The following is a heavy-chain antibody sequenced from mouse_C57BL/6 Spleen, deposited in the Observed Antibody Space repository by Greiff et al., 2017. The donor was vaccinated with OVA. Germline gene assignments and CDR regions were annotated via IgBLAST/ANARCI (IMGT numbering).Heavy chain of an antibody. J-gene: IGHJ2*01. CDR3: TKITTGVFDY. D-gene: IGHD1-1*01. CDR1: GYTFTSYW. V-gene: IGHV1-5*01. Sequence: EVKLMESGTVLARPGASVKMSCKTSGYTFTSYWMHWVKQRPGQGLEWIGAIYPGNSDTSYNQKFKGKAKLTADTSASTAYMELSSLTYEDSAVCDSTKITTGVFDYWGQGTTLTVSS. CDR2: IYPGNSDT.